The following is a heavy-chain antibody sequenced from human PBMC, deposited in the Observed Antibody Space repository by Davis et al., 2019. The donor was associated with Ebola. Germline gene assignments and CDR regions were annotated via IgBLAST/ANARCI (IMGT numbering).Heavy chain of an antibody. CDR2: IRYDGSNK. J-gene: IGHJ4*02. CDR3: ARVRGTNVDY. CDR1: GFTFSSYG. D-gene: IGHD2-8*01. V-gene: IGHV3-30*02. Sequence: GGSLRLSCAASGFTFSSYGMHWVRQAPGKGLEWVAFIRYDGSNKYYADSVKGRFTISRDNSKNTLYLQMNSLRAEDTAVYYCARVRGTNVDYWGQGTLVTVSS.